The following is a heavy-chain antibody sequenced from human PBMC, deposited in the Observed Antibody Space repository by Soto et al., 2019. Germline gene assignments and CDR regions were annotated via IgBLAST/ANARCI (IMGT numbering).Heavy chain of an antibody. CDR2: ISGSGGST. CDR3: AKDYHTRLRFPDWFDP. D-gene: IGHD4-17*01. Sequence: GSLRLSCAASGFTFSSYAMSWVRQAPGKGLEWVSAISGSGGSTYYADSVKGRFTISRDNSKNTLYLQMNSLRAEDTAVYYCAKDYHTRLRFPDWFDPWGQGTLVTVSS. CDR1: GFTFSSYA. J-gene: IGHJ5*02. V-gene: IGHV3-23*01.